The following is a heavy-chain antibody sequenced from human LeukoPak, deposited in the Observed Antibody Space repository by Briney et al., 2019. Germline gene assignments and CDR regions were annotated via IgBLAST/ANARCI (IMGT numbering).Heavy chain of an antibody. V-gene: IGHV3-30*02. CDR2: IRYDGSNK. CDR3: AKDQGVVYGYFDY. CDR1: GFTFSSYG. J-gene: IGHJ4*02. D-gene: IGHD5-18*01. Sequence: GGSLRLSCAASGFTFSSYGMHWVRQAPGKGLEWVAFIRYDGSNKYYADSVKGRFTISRDNSKNTLYLQMNSLRAEDTAVYYCAKDQGVVYGYFDYWGQGTPVTVSS.